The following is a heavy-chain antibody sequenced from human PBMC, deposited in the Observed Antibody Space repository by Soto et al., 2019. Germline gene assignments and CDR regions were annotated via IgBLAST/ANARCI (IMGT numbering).Heavy chain of an antibody. Sequence: GRLLRVARPASGFTLSKPWTHRDRQSPGKGLVWVSRISSDGSVATYADSVKGRFTISRDNAKNTLYLQMNSLRAEDTAVYYCASAVANTRNGLDIWGQGTMVTV. CDR3: ASAVANTRNGLDI. V-gene: IGHV3-74*01. J-gene: IGHJ3*02. D-gene: IGHD5-12*01. CDR1: GFTLSKPW. CDR2: ISSDGSVA.